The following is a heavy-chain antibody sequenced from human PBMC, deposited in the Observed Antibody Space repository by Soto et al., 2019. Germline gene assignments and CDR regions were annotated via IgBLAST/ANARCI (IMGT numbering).Heavy chain of an antibody. CDR2: INPIFRTP. J-gene: IGHJ3*02. CDR1: GSTNNPYA. D-gene: IGHD1-20*01. CDR3: ARGDGDNNAFDI. V-gene: IGHV1-69*01. Sequence: LVQSGAEVEQPGSSVKGSCKASGSTNNPYAITWVGQAPGQGLGWVGGINPIFRTPKYAQNLQGRVTITADESTSTAYMELSNLRSEDTAVYYCARGDGDNNAFDIWGQGTVVTVSS.